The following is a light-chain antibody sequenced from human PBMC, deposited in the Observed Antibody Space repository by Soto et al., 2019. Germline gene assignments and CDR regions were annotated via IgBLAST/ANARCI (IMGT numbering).Light chain of an antibody. Sequence: QSALTQSASVSGSPGQSITISCTGTSSEFGTYSVVSWYQQHPGKAPKLLTYEGTKRPSGVSNRFSASESGNTASLTISGLQAEDEAVYYCHSYARSTLVFGGGTKVTVL. CDR2: EGT. CDR1: SSEFGTYSV. J-gene: IGLJ3*02. V-gene: IGLV2-23*01. CDR3: HSYARSTLV.